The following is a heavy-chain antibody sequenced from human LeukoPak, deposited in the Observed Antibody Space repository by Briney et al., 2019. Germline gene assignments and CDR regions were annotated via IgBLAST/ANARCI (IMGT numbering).Heavy chain of an antibody. CDR2: ITGSGGGT. CDR3: AKDSFSSGSYHAIIDY. Sequence: GGSLRLSCAASGYTFSSHAMSWVRQAPGKGLEWVSGITGSGGGTYYADSVKGRFTISRDNSKNTVYVQMNSLGAEDTAVYYCAKDSFSSGSYHAIIDYWGQGTLVTVSS. V-gene: IGHV3-23*01. D-gene: IGHD1-26*01. J-gene: IGHJ4*02. CDR1: GYTFSSHA.